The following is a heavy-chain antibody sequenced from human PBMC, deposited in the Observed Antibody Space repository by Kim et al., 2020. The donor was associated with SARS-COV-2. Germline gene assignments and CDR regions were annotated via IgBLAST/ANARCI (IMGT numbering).Heavy chain of an antibody. J-gene: IGHJ6*02. Sequence: SVKVSCKASGGTFLLYSISWVRQAPGQGLEWMGGIIPIFGTANYAQKFQGRVTITADESTSTAYMELSSLRSEDTAGYYCARGGVAGEVYGMDVWGQGTTVTVSS. CDR3: ARGGVAGEVYGMDV. CDR2: IIPIFGTA. V-gene: IGHV1-69*13. D-gene: IGHD2-15*01. CDR1: GGTFLLYS.